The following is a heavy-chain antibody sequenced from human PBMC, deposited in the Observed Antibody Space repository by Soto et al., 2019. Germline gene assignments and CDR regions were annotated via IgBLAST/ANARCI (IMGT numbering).Heavy chain of an antibody. Sequence: QVQLVESGGGVVQPGRSLRLSCAASGFTFSGYGMHWVRQAPGKGLEWVAIIWSDGHTKYYADSVKGRFTISRDNSRNTLSLEMNSLRVEDTAIYSCTRDGYEFGSLDYWGQGTLVTVSS. V-gene: IGHV3-33*01. D-gene: IGHD3-10*01. CDR3: TRDGYEFGSLDY. CDR2: IWSDGHTK. CDR1: GFTFSGYG. J-gene: IGHJ4*02.